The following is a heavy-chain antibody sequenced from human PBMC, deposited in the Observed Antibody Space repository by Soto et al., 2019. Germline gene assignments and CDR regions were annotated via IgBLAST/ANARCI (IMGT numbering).Heavy chain of an antibody. CDR1: GGSFTSNNW. J-gene: IGHJ4*02. D-gene: IGHD1-7*01. CDR3: ASRDPGTSVDY. V-gene: IGHV4-4*02. Sequence: SETLSLTCAVSGGSFTSNNWWTWVRQPPGQGLEWIGEIYRTGSTNYNPSLKSRVTIPLDKSENQFSLKVTSLTAADTAVYYCASRDPGTSVDYWGQGTLVTVSS. CDR2: IYRTGST.